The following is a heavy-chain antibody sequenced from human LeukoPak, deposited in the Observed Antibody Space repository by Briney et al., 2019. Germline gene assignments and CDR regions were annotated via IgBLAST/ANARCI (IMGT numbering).Heavy chain of an antibody. CDR2: INTDGSST. CDR1: GFTFSSYW. CDR3: TRGGTTLDY. V-gene: IGHV3-74*01. Sequence: GGSLRLSCAASGFTFSSYWMHWVRQAPGKGLVWVSRINTDGSSTSYADSVKGRFTISRDNAKNTLYLQMNTLRAEDTAVYYCTRGGTTLDYWGQGTLVTVSS. D-gene: IGHD1-7*01. J-gene: IGHJ4*02.